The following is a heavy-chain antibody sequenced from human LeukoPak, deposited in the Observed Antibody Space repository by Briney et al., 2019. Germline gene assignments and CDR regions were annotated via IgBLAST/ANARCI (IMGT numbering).Heavy chain of an antibody. Sequence: GGSLRLSCAASGFTFSSYAMHWVRQAPGKGLEWVAVISYDGSNKYYADSVKGRFTISRDNSKNTLYLQMNSLRAEDTAVYYCARVGCTGGSCYGYLVFDNWGQGTLVTVSS. CDR1: GFTFSSYA. CDR2: ISYDGSNK. V-gene: IGHV3-30*04. J-gene: IGHJ4*02. D-gene: IGHD2-15*01. CDR3: ARVGCTGGSCYGYLVFDN.